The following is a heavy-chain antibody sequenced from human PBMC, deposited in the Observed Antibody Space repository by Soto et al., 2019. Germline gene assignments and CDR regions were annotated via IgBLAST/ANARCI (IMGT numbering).Heavy chain of an antibody. CDR3: ASGRPVIEYDSSGYDY. CDR1: GGSISSGGYY. D-gene: IGHD3-22*01. CDR2: IYYSGST. J-gene: IGHJ4*02. Sequence: SETLSLTCTVSGGSISSGGYYWSWIRQHPGKGLEWIGYIYYSGSTYYNPSLKSRVTISVDTSKNQFSLKLSSVTAADTAVFYCASGRPVIEYDSSGYDYWGQETLVTVSS. V-gene: IGHV4-31*03.